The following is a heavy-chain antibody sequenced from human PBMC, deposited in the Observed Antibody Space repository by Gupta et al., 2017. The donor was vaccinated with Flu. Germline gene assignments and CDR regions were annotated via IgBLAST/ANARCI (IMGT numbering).Heavy chain of an antibody. CDR3: AHRDDQGIDGPLYYAMDV. CDR2: IYWNDDK. Sequence: QITLKESGPTLVKPTQTLTLTCTFSGFSLTTNGVNVGWLRPPPGKPLEWLALIYWNDDKRYSPSLKNRLTIARDTAKSQVVVTLTFMEPVDSGTYYCAHRDDQGIDGPLYYAMDVWGQGITVTVSS. J-gene: IGHJ6*02. CDR1: GFSLTTNGVN. D-gene: IGHD2-15*01. V-gene: IGHV2-5*01.